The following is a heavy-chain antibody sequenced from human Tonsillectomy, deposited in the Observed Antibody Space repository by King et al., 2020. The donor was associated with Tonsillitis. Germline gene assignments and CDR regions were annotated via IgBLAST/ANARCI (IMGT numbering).Heavy chain of an antibody. CDR3: ARGGAYGIAARRYFDL. V-gene: IGHV3-48*03. CDR1: GFTFGSYE. J-gene: IGHJ2*01. D-gene: IGHD6-13*01. CDR2: ISSSGSTI. Sequence: VQLVESGGGLVQPGGSLRLSCVASGFTFGSYEMNWVRQAPGKGLEWVSYISSSGSTIYYADSVKGRFTISRDNAKNSLYLQMNSLRAEDTAVYYCARGGAYGIAARRYFDLWGRGPLATVSS.